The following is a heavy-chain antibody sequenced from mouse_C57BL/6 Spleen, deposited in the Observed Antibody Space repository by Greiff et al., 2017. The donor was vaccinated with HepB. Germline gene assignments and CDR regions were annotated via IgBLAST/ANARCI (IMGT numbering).Heavy chain of an antibody. D-gene: IGHD2-3*01. CDR2: IYPGDGDT. Sequence: QVQLQQSGAELVKPGASVKISCKASGYAFSSYWMNWVKQRPGKGLVWIGQIYPGDGDTNYNGKFKGKATLTADKSSSTAYMQLSSLTSEDSAVYFCARSDDPYAMDYWGQGTSVTVSS. J-gene: IGHJ4*01. V-gene: IGHV1-80*01. CDR3: ARSDDPYAMDY. CDR1: GYAFSSYW.